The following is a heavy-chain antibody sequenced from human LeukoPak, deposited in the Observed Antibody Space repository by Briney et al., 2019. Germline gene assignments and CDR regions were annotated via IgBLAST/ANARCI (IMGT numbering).Heavy chain of an antibody. CDR2: MNPNSGNT. Sequence: ASVKVSCKASGYTFTSYDINWVRQATGQGLEWMGWMNPNSGNTSYAQKFQGRVTMTRNTSISTAYMELSSLRSEDTAVYYCARSYCSSTSCYTWVRFDYWGQGTLVTVSS. V-gene: IGHV1-8*01. CDR3: ARSYCSSTSCYTWVRFDY. J-gene: IGHJ4*02. CDR1: GYTFTSYD. D-gene: IGHD2-2*02.